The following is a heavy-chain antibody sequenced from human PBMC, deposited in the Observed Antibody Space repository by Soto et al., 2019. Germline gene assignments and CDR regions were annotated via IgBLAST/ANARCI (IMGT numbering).Heavy chain of an antibody. J-gene: IGHJ4*02. V-gene: IGHV1-18*01. Sequence: GASVKVSCKASGYTFTSYGISWVRQAPGQGLEWMGIVNPNNASTNYAQRFQGRVTLTRDTSTNTDYMELSRLTSDDTAVYFCASVTTIWSNWGQGTLVTVSS. D-gene: IGHD2-21*02. CDR2: VNPNNAST. CDR1: GYTFTSYG. CDR3: ASVTTIWSN.